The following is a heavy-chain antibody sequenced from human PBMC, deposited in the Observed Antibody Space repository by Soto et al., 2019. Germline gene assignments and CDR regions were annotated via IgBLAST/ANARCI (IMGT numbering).Heavy chain of an antibody. J-gene: IGHJ6*02. Sequence: SETLSLTCTVSGGSISSSSYYWGWIRQPPGKGLEWIGSIYYSGSTYYNPSLKSRVTISVDTPKNQFSLKLSSVTAADTAVYYCARLRGYSYGYGNYYYGMDVWGQGTTVTVSS. CDR3: ARLRGYSYGYGNYYYGMDV. CDR2: IYYSGST. CDR1: GGSISSSSYY. V-gene: IGHV4-39*01. D-gene: IGHD5-18*01.